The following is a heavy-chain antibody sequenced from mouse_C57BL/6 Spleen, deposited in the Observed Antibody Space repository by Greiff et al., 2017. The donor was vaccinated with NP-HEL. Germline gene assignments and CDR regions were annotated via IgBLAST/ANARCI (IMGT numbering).Heavy chain of an antibody. Sequence: DVQLQESGPELVKPGASVKIPCKASGYTFTDYNMDWVKQSHGKSLEWIGDINPNNGGTIYNQKFKGKATLTVDKSSSTAYMELRSLTSEDTAVYYCARKLPIYYDYDVWYFDVWGTGTTVTVSS. CDR1: GYTFTDYN. V-gene: IGHV1-18*01. CDR3: ARKLPIYYDYDVWYFDV. D-gene: IGHD2-4*01. J-gene: IGHJ1*03. CDR2: INPNNGGT.